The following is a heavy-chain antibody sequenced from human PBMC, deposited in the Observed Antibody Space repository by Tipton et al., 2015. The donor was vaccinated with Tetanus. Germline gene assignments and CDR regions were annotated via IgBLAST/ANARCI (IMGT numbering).Heavy chain of an antibody. D-gene: IGHD6-25*01. CDR3: ARDSRLFYAMDV. V-gene: IGHV4-59*12. J-gene: IGHJ6*02. CDR1: GGSISSYY. Sequence: TLSLTCTVSGGSISSYYWSWIRQPPGKGLEWIGYIYHTGTTYYNPSFKSRVSISVDTSMSQFPLELNSVTAADTAVYYCARDSRLFYAMDVWGQGATVAVSS. CDR2: IYHTGTT.